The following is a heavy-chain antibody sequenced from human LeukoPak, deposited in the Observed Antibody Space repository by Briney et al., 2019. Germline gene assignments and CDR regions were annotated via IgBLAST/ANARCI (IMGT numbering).Heavy chain of an antibody. CDR1: GFTFSSCA. Sequence: GGSLRLSCAASGFTFSSCAMSWVRQAPGKGLEWVSSISGSATSTYYADSLKGRFTISRDNSKNTLYLQVNSLRAEDTALYYCAKELAYCGGDCYSAFDIWGQGTMVTVSS. D-gene: IGHD2-21*02. CDR3: AKELAYCGGDCYSAFDI. V-gene: IGHV3-23*01. CDR2: ISGSATST. J-gene: IGHJ3*02.